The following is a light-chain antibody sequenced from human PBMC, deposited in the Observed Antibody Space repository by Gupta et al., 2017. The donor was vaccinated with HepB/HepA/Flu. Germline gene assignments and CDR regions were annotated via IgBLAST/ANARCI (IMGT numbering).Light chain of an antibody. CDR2: AAF. Sequence: LSASVGDRVTLTCRASQSISRYFNWYQQKPGKAPKLLIYAAFSLQSGVPSRFSDSGSGTDFTLTISSLQPEDFATYYGQQSHSTPQTFGQGTKVETK. J-gene: IGKJ1*01. V-gene: IGKV1-39*01. CDR3: QQSHSTPQT. CDR1: QSISRY.